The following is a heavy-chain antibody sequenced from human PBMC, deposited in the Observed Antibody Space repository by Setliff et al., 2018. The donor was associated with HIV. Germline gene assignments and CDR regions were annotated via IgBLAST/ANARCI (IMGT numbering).Heavy chain of an antibody. CDR3: AREVGRGIVSPYFDY. D-gene: IGHD1-26*01. CDR2: ISYDGSRI. J-gene: IGHJ4*02. V-gene: IGHV3-30*07. CDR1: GFGFSNFA. Sequence: LRLSCVASGFGFSNFAMHWVRQAPGKGLEWVSVISYDGSRISYADSVKGRFTISRDNAKNSLYLQMNNLRAEDTAVYYCAREVGRGIVSPYFDYWGQGTRVTVSS.